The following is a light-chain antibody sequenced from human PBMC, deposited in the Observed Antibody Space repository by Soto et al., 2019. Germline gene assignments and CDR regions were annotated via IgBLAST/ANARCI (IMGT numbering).Light chain of an antibody. Sequence: EIVLTQSPGTLSLSPGERATLSCRASQSLSSNYLAWYQQKPGQAPRLLIYGASSRATGIPDRFSGSGSGTDFTLTISRPEPEDFAVYYCQQYATTPRTLGQGPMVDIK. J-gene: IGKJ1*01. CDR3: QQYATTPRT. CDR2: GAS. CDR1: QSLSSNY. V-gene: IGKV3-20*01.